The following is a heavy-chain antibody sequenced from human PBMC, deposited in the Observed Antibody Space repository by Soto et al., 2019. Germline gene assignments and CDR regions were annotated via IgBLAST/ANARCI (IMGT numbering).Heavy chain of an antibody. V-gene: IGHV4-4*02. CDR1: GVSISSGNW. CDR3: ARVDHRGYFSVLTDF. D-gene: IGHD3-10*02. CDR2: IFHDGTA. J-gene: IGHJ4*02. Sequence: PSETLSLTCAVSGVSISSGNWWTWVRQTPQRGLEYIGEIFHDGTANYYPSFERRVAISADTSRNQFSLSLSSLTAADTAVYYCARVDHRGYFSVLTDFWGQGILVTVSS.